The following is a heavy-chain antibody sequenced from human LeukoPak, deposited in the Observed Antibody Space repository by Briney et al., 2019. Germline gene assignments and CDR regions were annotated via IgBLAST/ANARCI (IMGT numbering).Heavy chain of an antibody. D-gene: IGHD3-16*01. Sequence: ASVKVSCKASGGTFSSYAISWVRQAPGQGLEWMGGIIPIFGTANYAQKFQGRVTITAVESTSTAYMELSSLGSEDTAVYYCARHYYDYVWGPPKNWFDPWGQGTLVTVSS. CDR2: IIPIFGTA. V-gene: IGHV1-69*13. CDR1: GGTFSSYA. CDR3: ARHYYDYVWGPPKNWFDP. J-gene: IGHJ5*02.